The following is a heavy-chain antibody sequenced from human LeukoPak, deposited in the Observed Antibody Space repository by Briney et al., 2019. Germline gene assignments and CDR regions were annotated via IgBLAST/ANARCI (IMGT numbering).Heavy chain of an antibody. V-gene: IGHV3-66*01. CDR1: GFTFSSNG. D-gene: IGHD4-23*01. CDR2: IYSGGST. CDR3: ARDGAPGGKDAFDI. J-gene: IGHJ3*02. Sequence: GGSLRLSCVASGFTFSSNGMHWVRQAPGKGLEWVSVIYSGGSTYYADSVKGRFTISRDNSKNTLYLQMNSLRAEDTAVYYCARDGAPGGKDAFDIWGQGTMVTVSS.